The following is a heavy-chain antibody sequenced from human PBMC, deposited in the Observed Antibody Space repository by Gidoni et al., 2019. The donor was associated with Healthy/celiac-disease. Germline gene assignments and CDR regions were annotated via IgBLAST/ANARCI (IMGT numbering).Heavy chain of an antibody. CDR2: IYTSGST. CDR3: ARGPTFDP. Sequence: QVQLQESGPGLVKPSQTLSLTCTVPGGSISSGSYYWSWIRQPAGKGLEWIGRIYTSGSTNYNPSLKSRVTISVDTSKNQFSLKLSSVTAADTAVYYCARGPTFDPWGQGTLVTVSS. CDR1: GGSISSGSYY. V-gene: IGHV4-61*02. J-gene: IGHJ5*02.